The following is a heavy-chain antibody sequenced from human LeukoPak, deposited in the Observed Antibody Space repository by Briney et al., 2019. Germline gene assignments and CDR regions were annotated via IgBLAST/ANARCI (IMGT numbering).Heavy chain of an antibody. CDR3: ARDLVQDYGDYRSFDY. Sequence: PGGSLRLSCAASGFTFSSYGMHWVRQAPGKGLEWVANIKQDGSEKKYVDSVKGRFTISRDNAKNSLFLQMNSLRAEDTAVYYCARDLVQDYGDYRSFDYWGQGTLVAVSS. CDR2: IKQDGSEK. V-gene: IGHV3-7*01. CDR1: GFTFSSYG. D-gene: IGHD4-17*01. J-gene: IGHJ4*02.